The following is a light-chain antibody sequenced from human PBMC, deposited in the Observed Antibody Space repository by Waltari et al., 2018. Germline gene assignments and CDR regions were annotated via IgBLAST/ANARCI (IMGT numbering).Light chain of an antibody. J-gene: IGKJ1*01. Sequence: EIVLTQSPGTLSLSPGERATLSCRASQSVGRYLAWYQQQPGQAPRLLIYDASTRATGIPDRFSGSGSGTDCSLTISRLESEDFAVYYCQKYVNLPATFGQGTKVEIK. V-gene: IGKV3-20*01. CDR2: DAS. CDR3: QKYVNLPAT. CDR1: QSVGRY.